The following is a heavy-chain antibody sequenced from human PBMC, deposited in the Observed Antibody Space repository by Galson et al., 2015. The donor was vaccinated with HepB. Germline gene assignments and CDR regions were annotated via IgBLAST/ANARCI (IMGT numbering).Heavy chain of an antibody. D-gene: IGHD3-10*01. J-gene: IGHJ3*02. CDR3: AKKDGANAFDI. CDR2: IGGSGGST. Sequence: SLRLSCAASGFTFSNYAMHWVRQAPGKGLEWVSGIGGSGGSTYYADSVKGRFTISRDNSKNTIYMQMNSLRAEDTAVYYCAKKDGANAFDIWGQGTMVTVSS. CDR1: GFTFSNYA. V-gene: IGHV3-23*01.